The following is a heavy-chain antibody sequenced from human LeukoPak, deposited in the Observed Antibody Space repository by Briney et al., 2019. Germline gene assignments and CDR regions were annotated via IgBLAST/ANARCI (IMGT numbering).Heavy chain of an antibody. Sequence: GGSLRLSCAASGFTFTNAWMTWVRQAPGKGLEWVGRIKSKTDGGTTDYAAPVKGRFTISRDDSKHTLSLQMNSLKTEDTAVYYCTTENIVIVPAAHFDYWGQGTLVTVSS. CDR2: IKSKTDGGTT. CDR3: TTENIVIVPAAHFDY. D-gene: IGHD2-2*01. CDR1: GFTFTNAW. J-gene: IGHJ4*02. V-gene: IGHV3-15*01.